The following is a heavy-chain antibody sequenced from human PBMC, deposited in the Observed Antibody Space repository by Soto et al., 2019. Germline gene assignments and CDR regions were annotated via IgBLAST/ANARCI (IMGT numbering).Heavy chain of an antibody. CDR3: ARASYYYDGSGYHGY. Sequence: TGGSLRLSCAASGFTFSSYAMSWVRQAPGKGLEWVSSISSSSSYIYYADSVKGRFTISRDNAKNSLYLQMNSLRAEDTAVYYCARASYYYDGSGYHGYWGQGTLVTAPQ. CDR1: GFTFSSYA. D-gene: IGHD3-22*01. V-gene: IGHV3-21*01. J-gene: IGHJ4*02. CDR2: ISSSSSYI.